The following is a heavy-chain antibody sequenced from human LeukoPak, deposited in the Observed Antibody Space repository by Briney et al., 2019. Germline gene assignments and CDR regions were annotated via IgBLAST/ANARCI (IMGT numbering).Heavy chain of an antibody. J-gene: IGHJ4*02. D-gene: IGHD2-2*01. CDR1: GGSISSYY. Sequence: SETLSLTCTVSGGSISSYYWSWIRQPPGKGLEWIGHIYYSGSTNYNPSLKSRVTISVDTSKNQFSLKLSSVTAADTAVYYCARAAVPYYFDYWGQGTLVTVSS. V-gene: IGHV4-59*01. CDR3: ARAAVPYYFDY. CDR2: IYYSGST.